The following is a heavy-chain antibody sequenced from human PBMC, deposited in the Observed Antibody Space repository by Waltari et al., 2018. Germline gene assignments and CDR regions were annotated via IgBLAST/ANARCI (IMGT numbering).Heavy chain of an antibody. CDR3: TTLDAPWGG. CDR2: ITSKSDGATT. J-gene: IGHJ4*01. D-gene: IGHD7-27*01. CDR1: GFRFTPAW. V-gene: IGHV3-15*01. Sequence: EVQMVESGGGSMKTGDSVRLSGVASGFRFTPAWLTWVRQAPGKGLEWVGRITSKSDGATTDYAAPVKGRFSISREDSQNMVFLQMNSLRTEDTAVYFCTTLDAPWGGWGHGTLVTVSS.